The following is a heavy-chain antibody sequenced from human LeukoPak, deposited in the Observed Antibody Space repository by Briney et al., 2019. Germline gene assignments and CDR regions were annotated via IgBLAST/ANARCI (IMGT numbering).Heavy chain of an antibody. CDR3: ARGGSSWYLHWFDP. J-gene: IGHJ5*02. V-gene: IGHV4-39*01. Sequence: PSETLSLTCTVSGGSVASSNKYWGWIRQPPGKGLEWIGSILYSGSTYYSASLKSRVTISVDTSKNQFSLKLSSVTAADTAVYFCARGGSSWYLHWFDPWGQGTLVTVSS. CDR1: GGSVASSNKY. D-gene: IGHD6-13*01. CDR2: ILYSGST.